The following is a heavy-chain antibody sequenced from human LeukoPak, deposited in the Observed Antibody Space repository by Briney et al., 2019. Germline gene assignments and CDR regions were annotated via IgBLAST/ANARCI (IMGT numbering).Heavy chain of an antibody. J-gene: IGHJ4*02. CDR3: ASGYSGYDPTYFDY. V-gene: IGHV1-18*01. Sequence: GASVKVSCKASGYTFTSNNISWVRQAPGQGLEWMGWISAYNGNTNYAQKLQGRVTMTTDTSTSTAYMELRGLRSDDTAVYYCASGYSGYDPTYFDYWGQGTLVTVSS. CDR2: ISAYNGNT. CDR1: GYTFTSNN. D-gene: IGHD5-12*01.